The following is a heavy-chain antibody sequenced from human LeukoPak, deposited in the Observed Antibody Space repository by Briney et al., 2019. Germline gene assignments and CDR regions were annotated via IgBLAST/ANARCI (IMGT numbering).Heavy chain of an antibody. D-gene: IGHD2-21*02. CDR1: GFTVSSYY. J-gene: IGHJ3*02. V-gene: IGHV3-66*01. Sequence: GGSLTLSCAASGFTVSSYYMSWVRQAPGKGLEWVSVIYSGGRTYYADSVKGRFTISRDNSKSTLYLQMNSLRAEDTAVYYCARDRGCGDCYPPANDAFDIWGQGTMVTVSS. CDR2: IYSGGRT. CDR3: ARDRGCGDCYPPANDAFDI.